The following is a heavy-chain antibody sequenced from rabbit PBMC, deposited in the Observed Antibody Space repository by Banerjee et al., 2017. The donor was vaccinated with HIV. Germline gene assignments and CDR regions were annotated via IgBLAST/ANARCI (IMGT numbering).Heavy chain of an antibody. CDR3: ARNDYSSGWGADL. D-gene: IGHD4-1*01. V-gene: IGHV1S43*01. Sequence: QEQLVESGGGLVTLGGSLTLTFKASGFSFSSGYDMCWVRQAPGKGLEWIACIYTSSGSTDYASWVSGRFTISLDNAQNTVTLQMTNLTAADTATYFCARNDYSSGWGADLWGQGTLVTVS. J-gene: IGHJ6*01. CDR1: GFSFSSGYD. CDR2: IYTSSGST.